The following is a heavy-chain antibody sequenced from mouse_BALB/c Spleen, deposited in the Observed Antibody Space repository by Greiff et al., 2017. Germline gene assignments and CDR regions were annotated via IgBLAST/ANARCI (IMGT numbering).Heavy chain of an antibody. CDR1: GFTFSNYW. J-gene: IGHJ4*01. D-gene: IGHD1-1*01. V-gene: IGHV6-6*02. Sequence: EVTVEESGGGLVQPGGSMKLSCVASGFTFSNYWMNWVRQSPEKGLEWVAEIRLKSNNYATHYAESVKGRFTISRDDSKSSVYLQMNNLRAEDTGIDYCTRFTTEAMDYWGQGTSVTVSS. CDR3: TRFTTEAMDY. CDR2: IRLKSNNYAT.